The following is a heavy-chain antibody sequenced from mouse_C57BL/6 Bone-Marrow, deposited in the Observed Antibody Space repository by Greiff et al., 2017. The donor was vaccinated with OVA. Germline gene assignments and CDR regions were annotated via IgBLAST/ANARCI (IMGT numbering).Heavy chain of an antibody. D-gene: IGHD1-1*01. Sequence: VKVVESGPGLVAPSQSLSITCTVSGFSLTSSGVHWVRQPPGKGLEWLVVIWSDGSTTYNSALKSRLSISKDNSKSQVFLKMSRLQTDDTAMYYCARQPPSYYCCSSPYAMDYWGQGTSVTVSA. CDR2: IWSDGST. J-gene: IGHJ4*01. V-gene: IGHV2-6-1*01. CDR3: ARQPPSYYCCSSPYAMDY. CDR1: GFSLTSSG.